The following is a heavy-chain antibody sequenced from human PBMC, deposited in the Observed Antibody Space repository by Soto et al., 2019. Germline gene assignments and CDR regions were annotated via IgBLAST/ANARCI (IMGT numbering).Heavy chain of an antibody. CDR3: AKEAATLWGYYGMDV. CDR1: GFSVSGYS. D-gene: IGHD2-15*01. CDR2: IRGSSGTT. J-gene: IGHJ6*02. Sequence: EVQLMESGGGLVRPGGSLRLSCAASGFSVSGYSMNWVRQAPGKGLEWISYIRGSSGTTIYAASVRGRFTISRDNANNSLYLQMDSLRDDDTAVYYCAKEAATLWGYYGMDVWGQGTTVTVSS. V-gene: IGHV3-48*02.